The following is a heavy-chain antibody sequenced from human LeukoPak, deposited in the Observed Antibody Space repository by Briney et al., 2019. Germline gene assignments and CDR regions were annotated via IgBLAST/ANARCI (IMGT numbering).Heavy chain of an antibody. V-gene: IGHV1-18*01. CDR1: VYTFTSYG. J-gene: IGHJ5*02. CDR3: ARDKRCGSWDP. D-gene: IGHD3-10*01. Sequence: ASVKVSCKASVYTFTSYGISWVRQAPGQGLEWMGWISAYNGNTNYAQKLQGRVTMTTDTSTSTAYLELRSMRSDDTAVYYCARDKRCGSWDPWGQGTLVTVS. CDR2: ISAYNGNT.